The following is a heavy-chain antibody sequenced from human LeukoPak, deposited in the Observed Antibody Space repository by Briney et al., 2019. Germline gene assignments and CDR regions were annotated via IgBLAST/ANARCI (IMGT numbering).Heavy chain of an antibody. Sequence: GGSLRLSCAASGFTFSSYSMNWVRQAPGKGLEWVSSISSSSSYIYYADSVKGRFTISRDNAKNSLYLQMNSLRAEDTAVYYCARDSCGGDCYSGVFDYWGQGTLVTVSS. CDR3: ARDSCGGDCYSGVFDY. V-gene: IGHV3-21*01. CDR1: GFTFSSYS. D-gene: IGHD2-21*02. CDR2: ISSSSSYI. J-gene: IGHJ4*02.